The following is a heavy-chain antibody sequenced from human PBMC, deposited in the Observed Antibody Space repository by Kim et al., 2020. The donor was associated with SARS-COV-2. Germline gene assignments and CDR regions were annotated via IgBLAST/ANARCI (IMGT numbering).Heavy chain of an antibody. D-gene: IGHD3-16*01. V-gene: IGHV3-74*01. J-gene: IGHJ6*02. CDR3: ARGWGTRGATILHAMDV. Sequence: VTGRFTIPRRTAKNTLYLQMNSLRAEDTAVYYCARGWGTRGATILHAMDVWGQGTTVTVSS.